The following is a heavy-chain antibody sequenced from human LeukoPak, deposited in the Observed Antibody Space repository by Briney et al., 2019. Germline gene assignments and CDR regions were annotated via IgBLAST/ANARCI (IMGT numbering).Heavy chain of an antibody. J-gene: IGHJ4*02. V-gene: IGHV3-15*01. CDR2: IKSKTDGGTT. CDR1: GFTFSNAW. D-gene: IGHD3-10*01. CDR3: TTDFTMVRGVIEY. Sequence: AGTLRLSCAASGFTFSNAWMSWVRQAPGKGLEWVGRIKSKTDGGTTDYAAPVKGRFTISRDDSKNTLYLQMNSLKTEDTAVYYCTTDFTMVRGVIEYWGQGTLVTVSS.